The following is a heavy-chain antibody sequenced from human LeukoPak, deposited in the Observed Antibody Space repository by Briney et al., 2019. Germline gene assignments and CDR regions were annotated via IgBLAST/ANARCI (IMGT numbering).Heavy chain of an antibody. Sequence: SQTLSLTCTVSGGSINNGGYYWSWIRQHPGKGLEWIGYIYYSGSSYYNPSLRSRVTVSVDTSKNHFSLKVSPVTAADTAVYYCARDAGHQLSRRNYYAMDVWGQGTTVTVSS. CDR2: IYYSGSS. J-gene: IGHJ6*02. CDR3: ARDAGHQLSRRNYYAMDV. D-gene: IGHD2-2*01. CDR1: GGSINNGGYY. V-gene: IGHV4-31*03.